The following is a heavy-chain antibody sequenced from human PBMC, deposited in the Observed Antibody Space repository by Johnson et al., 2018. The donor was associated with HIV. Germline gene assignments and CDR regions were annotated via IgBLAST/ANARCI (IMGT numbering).Heavy chain of an antibody. Sequence: QVQLVESGGGVVQPGRSLRLSCAASGFIFSDYTIHWVRQAPGQGLEWVSVVSYDGRNTKYADSVKGRFTISRDNAKNSLHLQMNSLRAEDTAVYYCARAGSSWYDDAFDIWGQGTMVTVSS. CDR3: ARAGSSWYDDAFDI. CDR2: VSYDGRNT. J-gene: IGHJ3*02. V-gene: IGHV3-30*03. D-gene: IGHD6-13*01. CDR1: GFIFSDYT.